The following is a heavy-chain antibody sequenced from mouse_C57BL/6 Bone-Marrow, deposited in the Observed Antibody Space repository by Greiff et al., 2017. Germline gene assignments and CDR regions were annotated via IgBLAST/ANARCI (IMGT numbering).Heavy chain of an antibody. Sequence: VQLQQSGPELVKPGASVKMSCKASGYTFTDYNMHWVKQSHGKSLEWIGYINPNNGGTSYNQKFKGKATLTVNKSSSTAYMELRSLTSEDSAVYYCANSSYYYGSSYGDWYFDVWGTGTTVTVSS. D-gene: IGHD1-1*01. CDR1: GYTFTDYN. CDR2: INPNNGGT. J-gene: IGHJ1*03. V-gene: IGHV1-22*01. CDR3: ANSSYYYGSSYGDWYFDV.